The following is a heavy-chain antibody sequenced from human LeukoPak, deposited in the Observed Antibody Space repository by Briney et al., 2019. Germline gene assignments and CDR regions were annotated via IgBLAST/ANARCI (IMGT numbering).Heavy chain of an antibody. V-gene: IGHV3-21*01. CDR1: GFTFSSYS. CDR3: ARSSGDIVVVPAAIVRYFQH. J-gene: IGHJ1*01. Sequence: GGSLRLSCAASGFTFSSYSMNWVRQAPGKGLEWVSSISSSSSYIYYADSVKGRFTISRDNAKNSLYLQVNSLRAEDTAVYYCARSSGDIVVVPAAIVRYFQHWGQGTLVTVSS. CDR2: ISSSSSYI. D-gene: IGHD2-2*02.